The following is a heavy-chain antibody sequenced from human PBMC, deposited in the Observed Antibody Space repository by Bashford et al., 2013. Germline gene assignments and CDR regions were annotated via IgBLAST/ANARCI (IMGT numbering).Heavy chain of an antibody. D-gene: IGHD5-18*01. Sequence: SETLSLTCAVYGGSFSGYYWSWIRQPPGKGLEWIGEINHSGSTNYNPSLKSRVTISVDTSKNQFSLKLSSVTAADTAVYYCARGSVDTAMVVVFDIWGQGTMVTVSS. CDR2: INHSGST. CDR3: ARGSVDTAMVVVFDI. V-gene: IGHV4-34*01. CDR1: GGSFSGYY. J-gene: IGHJ3*02.